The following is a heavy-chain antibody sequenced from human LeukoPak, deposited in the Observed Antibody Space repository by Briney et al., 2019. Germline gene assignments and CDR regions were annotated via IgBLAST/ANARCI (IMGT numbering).Heavy chain of an antibody. V-gene: IGHV3-23*01. D-gene: IGHD6-13*01. J-gene: IGHJ2*01. CDR2: ITSSGNTT. CDR3: AKDPRGGSSPYGPPGL. CDR1: GFTFSFYA. Sequence: GGSLRLSCAASGFTFSFYAMSWVRQAPGKGLEWVAGITSSGNTTYYADSVKGRFTISRDNSKNTLYLQMNSLRAEDTAVYYCAKDPRGGSSPYGPPGLWGRGTLVTVSS.